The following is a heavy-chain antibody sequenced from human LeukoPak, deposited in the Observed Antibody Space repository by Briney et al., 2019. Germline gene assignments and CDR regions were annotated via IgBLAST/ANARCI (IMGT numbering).Heavy chain of an antibody. CDR2: IRFDGNSK. CDR3: VRDQGGAVSY. Sequence: GGSLRLSCAASGFTFSSYGMHWVRQAPGKGLEWVAFIRFDGNSKYYADSVKGRFTISRDNSKNTLYLQMNSLRAEDTSVYYCVRDQGGAVSYWGQGTLVTVSS. D-gene: IGHD3-16*01. V-gene: IGHV3-30*02. CDR1: GFTFSSYG. J-gene: IGHJ4*02.